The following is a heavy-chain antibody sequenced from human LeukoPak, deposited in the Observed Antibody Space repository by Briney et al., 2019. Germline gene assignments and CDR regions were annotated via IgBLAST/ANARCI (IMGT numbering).Heavy chain of an antibody. CDR2: ISYDGSNK. D-gene: IGHD3-10*01. V-gene: IGHV3-30*03. CDR1: GFTFSSYG. CDR3: ARPMVRGDYYYYGMDV. Sequence: GGSLRLSCAASGFTFSSYGMHWVRQAPGKGLEWVAVISYDGSNKYYADSVKGRFTISGDNSKNTLYLQMNSLRGEDTAVYYCARPMVRGDYYYYGMDVWGQGTTVTVSS. J-gene: IGHJ6*02.